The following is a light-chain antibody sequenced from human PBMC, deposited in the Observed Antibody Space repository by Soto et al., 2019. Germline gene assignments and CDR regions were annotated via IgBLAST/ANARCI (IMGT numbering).Light chain of an antibody. CDR3: QQSYTVPLA. J-gene: IGKJ4*01. CDR2: ATS. CDR1: QNISKY. V-gene: IGKV1-39*01. Sequence: DIQMTQSPSSLSASVGDRITITCRASQNISKYLHWYQHRPGKAPYLLIYATSNLQSGVPPRFSGSGSGTEFTLTISNLQPEDFATYYCQQSYTVPLAFGGGTKVEIK.